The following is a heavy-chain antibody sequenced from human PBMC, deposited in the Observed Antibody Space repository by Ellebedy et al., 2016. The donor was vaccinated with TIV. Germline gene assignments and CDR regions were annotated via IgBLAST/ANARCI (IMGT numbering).Heavy chain of an antibody. CDR1: GFTFSTYA. Sequence: GESLKISCAASGFTFSTYAMGWVRQAPGKGLEWVSTISGSGDTTYYADSVKGRFTISRDNSKNTIHLQMYSLRVEDTVVYFCAQRGETPSWSNFNYWGQGTRVAVSS. D-gene: IGHD6-13*01. J-gene: IGHJ4*02. CDR2: ISGSGDTT. V-gene: IGHV3-23*01. CDR3: AQRGETPSWSNFNY.